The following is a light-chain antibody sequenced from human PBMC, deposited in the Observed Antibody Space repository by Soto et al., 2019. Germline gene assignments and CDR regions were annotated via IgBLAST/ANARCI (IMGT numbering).Light chain of an antibody. V-gene: IGLV2-14*01. CDR2: DVN. J-gene: IGLJ1*01. CDR3: SSYKSSSTLPYV. Sequence: QSALTQPASVSGSPGQSITISCTGTRSDVGGYNLVSWYQQYPDKAPKLMIFDVNTRPSGVSNRFSGSKSGNTASLTISGLPAEDEADYYCSSYKSSSTLPYVFGTGTKVTVL. CDR1: RSDVGGYNL.